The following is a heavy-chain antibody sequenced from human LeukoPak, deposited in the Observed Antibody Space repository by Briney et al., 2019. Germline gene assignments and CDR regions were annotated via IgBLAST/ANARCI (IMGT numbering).Heavy chain of an antibody. Sequence: GASVKVSCKASGYTFTGYYMHGVRQARGPGLEWMGWSNPNSGGINYAQKFQGRVTLTSETSISTAYMELSRLRSDDPAVYYCARDPQYCSGGRCYLSRHDAFDIWGQGTMVTVSS. J-gene: IGHJ3*02. CDR1: GYTFTGYY. CDR3: ARDPQYCSGGRCYLSRHDAFDI. CDR2: SNPNSGGI. V-gene: IGHV1-2*02. D-gene: IGHD2-15*01.